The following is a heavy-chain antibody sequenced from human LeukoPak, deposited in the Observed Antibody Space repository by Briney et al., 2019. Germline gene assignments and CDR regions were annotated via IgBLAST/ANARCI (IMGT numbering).Heavy chain of an antibody. D-gene: IGHD3-9*01. CDR1: GFTFDDYA. CDR3: ATLRYFDRRAFDI. CDR2: ISWNSGSI. Sequence: PGRSLRLSCAASGFTFDDYAMHWVRQPPGKGLEWVSGISWNSGSIGYADSVKGRFTISRDNAKNSLYLQMNSLRAEDTALYYCATLRYFDRRAFDIWGQGTMVTVSS. J-gene: IGHJ3*02. V-gene: IGHV3-9*01.